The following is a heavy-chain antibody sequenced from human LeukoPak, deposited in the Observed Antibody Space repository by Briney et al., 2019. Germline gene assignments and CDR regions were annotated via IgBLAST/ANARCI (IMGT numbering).Heavy chain of an antibody. CDR2: ISGSGGST. D-gene: IGHD2-2*01. V-gene: IGHV3-23*01. J-gene: IGHJ4*02. Sequence: GGSLRLSCAASGFTFSSYAMSWVRQAPGKGLEWVSAISGSGGSTYYADSVKGRFTISRDNSKNTLYLQMNSLRAEDTAVCYCAKDLYKCSSTSCYWLGIGNDYWGQGTLVTVSS. CDR3: AKDLYKCSSTSCYWLGIGNDY. CDR1: GFTFSSYA.